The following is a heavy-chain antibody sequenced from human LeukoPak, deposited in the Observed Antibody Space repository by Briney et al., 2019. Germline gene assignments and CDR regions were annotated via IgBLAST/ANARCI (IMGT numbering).Heavy chain of an antibody. Sequence: GGSLRLSCAASGFTFSSYAMSLVRQAPGKGLEWVSAISGSGGSTYYADSVKGRFTISRDNSKNTLYLQMNSLRAEDTAVYYCAKAYYDFWSGNCYYYMDVWGKGTTVTVSS. V-gene: IGHV3-23*01. CDR3: AKAYYDFWSGNCYYYMDV. J-gene: IGHJ6*03. D-gene: IGHD3-3*01. CDR1: GFTFSSYA. CDR2: ISGSGGST.